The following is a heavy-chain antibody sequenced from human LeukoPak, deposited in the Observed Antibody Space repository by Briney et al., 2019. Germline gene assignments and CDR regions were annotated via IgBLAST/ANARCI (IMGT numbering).Heavy chain of an antibody. V-gene: IGHV3-30-3*02. CDR3: AKNPRLNFRNL. CDR2: ISYDGSNK. J-gene: IGHJ6*04. Sequence: PGGSLRLSCAASGFTFSSYAMHWVRQAPGKGLEWVAVISYDGSNKYYADSVKGRFTISRDNSKNTLYLHMNSLRVEDTAIYFCAKNPRLNFRNLWGKGTTVTVSS. CDR1: GFTFSSYA. D-gene: IGHD1-14*01.